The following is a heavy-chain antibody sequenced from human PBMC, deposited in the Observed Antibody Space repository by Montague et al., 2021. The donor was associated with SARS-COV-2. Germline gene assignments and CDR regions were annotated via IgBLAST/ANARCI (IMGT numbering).Heavy chain of an antibody. D-gene: IGHD6-19*01. J-gene: IGHJ4*02. CDR2: ISYDGSNK. CDR3: ASEMMAVAGTAPFVY. CDR1: GFTSSSYA. V-gene: IGHV3-30-3*01. Sequence: SLRLSCAASGFTSSSYAMHWVRQAPGKGLEWVAVISYDGSNKYYADSVKGRFTISRDNSKNTLYLQMNSLRAEDTAVYYCASEMMAVAGTAPFVYWGQGILVTVSS.